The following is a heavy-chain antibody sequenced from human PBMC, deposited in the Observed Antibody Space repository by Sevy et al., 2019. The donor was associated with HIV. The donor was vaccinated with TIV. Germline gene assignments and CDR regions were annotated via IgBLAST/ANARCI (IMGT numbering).Heavy chain of an antibody. CDR2: IKSKTDGGTT. CDR1: GFTFSNAW. CDR3: TTGVPIFGVVINYYYYYYMDV. V-gene: IGHV3-15*01. Sequence: GGSLRLSCAASGFTFSNAWMSWVRQAPGKGLEWVGRIKSKTDGGTTDYAAPVKGRFTISRDDSKNTLYLQMNSLKTEDTAVYYCTTGVPIFGVVINYYYYYYMDVWGKGTTVTVSS. D-gene: IGHD3-3*01. J-gene: IGHJ6*03.